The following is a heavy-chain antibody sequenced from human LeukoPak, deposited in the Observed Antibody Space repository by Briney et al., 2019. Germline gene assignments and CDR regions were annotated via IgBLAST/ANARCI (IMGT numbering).Heavy chain of an antibody. CDR2: INPNSGGT. V-gene: IGHV1-2*02. CDR1: GYTFTGYY. D-gene: IGHD2-2*01. CDR3: ARGGYCTSTSCFVLAADFDY. J-gene: IGHJ4*02. Sequence: ASVKVSCKASGYTFTGYYVHWVRQAPGQGLERMGWINPNSGGTDYAQKFQGRVTMTRDTSISTAYMELSSLNSDDTAVFFCARGGYCTSTSCFVLAADFDYWGQGTLVTVSS.